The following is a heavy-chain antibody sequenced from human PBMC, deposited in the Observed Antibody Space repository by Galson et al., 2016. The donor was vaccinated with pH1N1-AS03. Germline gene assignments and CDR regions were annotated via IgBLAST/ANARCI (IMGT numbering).Heavy chain of an antibody. Sequence: SLRLSCAASGLIFSNSAMHWVRQAPGKGLEWVAVMSYDGGNEYYADAVKGRFTISRDHSRNTLYLQMNSLRVEDTAEYYCAAGDYVAASFDNWGQGTLGTVSS. CDR1: GLIFSNSA. CDR2: MSYDGGNE. CDR3: AAGDYVAASFDN. J-gene: IGHJ4*02. V-gene: IGHV3-30-3*01. D-gene: IGHD3-16*01.